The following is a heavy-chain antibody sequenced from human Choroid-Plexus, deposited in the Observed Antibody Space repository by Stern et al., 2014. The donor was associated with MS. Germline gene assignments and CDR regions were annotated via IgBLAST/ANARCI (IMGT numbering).Heavy chain of an antibody. J-gene: IGHJ4*02. CDR2: VDPEDGET. V-gene: IGHV1-24*01. CDR3: ATDYNY. Sequence: VQLVQSGAEVKKPGASVKVSCKVSGSTLTDFFMHWVRQPPGKGLEWMGGVDPEDGETIYAQKFQGRVTMTEDTSTDTAYMELSSMRSDDTAVYYCATDYNYWGQGTLVTVSS. D-gene: IGHD3-10*01. CDR1: GSTLTDFF.